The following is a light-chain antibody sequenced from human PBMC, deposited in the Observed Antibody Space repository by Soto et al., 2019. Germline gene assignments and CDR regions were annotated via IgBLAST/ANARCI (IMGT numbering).Light chain of an antibody. J-gene: IGKJ4*01. CDR1: QSLLHSNGYNY. Sequence: DIVMTQSPLSLPMTPGEPASISCRSSQSLLHSNGYNYLDWYLQKPGQSPQVLIYLGSNRASGVPDRFSGSGSGTDFTLKISRVEAEDVGVYYCMQALQTPTFGGGTKVEIK. V-gene: IGKV2-28*01. CDR2: LGS. CDR3: MQALQTPT.